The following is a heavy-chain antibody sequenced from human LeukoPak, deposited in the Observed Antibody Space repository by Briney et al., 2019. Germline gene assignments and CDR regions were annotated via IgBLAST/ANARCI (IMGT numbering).Heavy chain of an antibody. Sequence: GGSLRLSCAASGFTFSSYSMNWVRQAPGKGLEWVLSISSSSSYIYYADSVKGRFTISRDNAKNSLYLQMNSLRAEDTAVYYCARRIAVAGTRYFQHWGQGTLVTVSS. CDR3: ARRIAVAGTRYFQH. V-gene: IGHV3-21*01. J-gene: IGHJ1*01. CDR2: ISSSSSYI. D-gene: IGHD6-19*01. CDR1: GFTFSSYS.